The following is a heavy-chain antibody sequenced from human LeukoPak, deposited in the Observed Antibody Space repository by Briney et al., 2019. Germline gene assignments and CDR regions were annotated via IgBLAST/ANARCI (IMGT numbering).Heavy chain of an antibody. V-gene: IGHV1-69*05. CDR2: IIPIFGTA. Sequence: SVKVSCKASGGTFSSYAISWVRQAPGQGLEWMGGIIPIFGTANYAQKFQGRVTITTDESTSTAYMELSSLRSEDTAVYYCARGPAHDYSNFYYYYKDVWGKGTTVTVSS. CDR1: GGTFSSYA. CDR3: ARGPAHDYSNFYYYYKDV. J-gene: IGHJ6*03. D-gene: IGHD4-11*01.